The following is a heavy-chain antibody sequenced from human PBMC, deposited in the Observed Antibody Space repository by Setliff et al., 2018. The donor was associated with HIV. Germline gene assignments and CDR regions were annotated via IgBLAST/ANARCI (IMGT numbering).Heavy chain of an antibody. Sequence: GASVKVSCKPSGYTFIGQLMHWVRQAPGQGLEWMGLLNPNTGSTTYAQKFQGRVTMTRDTSANTFYMEMSSLRSEDTAVYYCARGSKRELLMTDFDYWGQGTLVTVSS. J-gene: IGHJ4*02. D-gene: IGHD1-26*01. CDR2: LNPNTGST. CDR3: ARGSKRELLMTDFDY. V-gene: IGHV1-46*01. CDR1: GYTFIGQL.